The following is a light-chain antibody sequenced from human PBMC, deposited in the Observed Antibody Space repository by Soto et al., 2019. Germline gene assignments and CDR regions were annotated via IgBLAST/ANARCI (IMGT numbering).Light chain of an antibody. Sequence: DIQMTQSPSSLSASVGDRVTITCQASQDISNYLNRYQQKPGKAPKVLIYDASNLETDVPPRFSGTGSGTDFTFTICRLQHEDIATYYCHQHDNLTFTFGPGSTVDFK. CDR1: QDISNY. CDR3: HQHDNLTFT. CDR2: DAS. V-gene: IGKV1-33*01. J-gene: IGKJ3*01.